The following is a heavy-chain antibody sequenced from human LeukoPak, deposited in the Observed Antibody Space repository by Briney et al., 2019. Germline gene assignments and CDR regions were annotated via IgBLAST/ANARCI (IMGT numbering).Heavy chain of an antibody. CDR3: TRLARDGYNHPDY. CDR1: GFTVSSNY. V-gene: IGHV3-53*01. Sequence: GGSLRLSCAASGFTVSSNYMSWVRQAPGKWLEWVSVIYSGGSTYYADSVKGRFTISRDNSKNTLYLQMNSLRAEDTAVYYCTRLARDGYNHPDYWGQGTLVTVSS. J-gene: IGHJ4*02. CDR2: IYSGGST. D-gene: IGHD5-24*01.